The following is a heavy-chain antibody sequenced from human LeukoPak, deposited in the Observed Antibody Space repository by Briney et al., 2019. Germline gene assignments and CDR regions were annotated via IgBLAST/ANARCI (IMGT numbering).Heavy chain of an antibody. J-gene: IGHJ3*02. CDR1: GFTFSSYG. D-gene: IGHD3-22*01. V-gene: IGHV3-23*01. CDR2: ISGSGGST. CDR3: ARDLYDSSGPDVFDI. Sequence: QSGGSLRLSCAASGFTFSSYGMSWVRQAPGKGLEWVSAISGSGGSTYYADSVKGRFTISRDNSKNSLYLQMNSLRAEDTAVYYCARDLYDSSGPDVFDIWGQGTMVTVSS.